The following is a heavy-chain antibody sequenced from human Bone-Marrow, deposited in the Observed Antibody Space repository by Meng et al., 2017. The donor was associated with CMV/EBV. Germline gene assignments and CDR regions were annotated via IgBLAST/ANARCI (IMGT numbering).Heavy chain of an antibody. CDR2: INHSGGT. J-gene: IGHJ4*02. CDR3: ARALYDFWSDYFL. Sequence: CAVYGGSFSGYYWSWIRQPPGKGLEWTGEINHSGGTNYNASLKSRVTISVDTSKNQFSLKVSSVTTADTAVYYCARALYDFWSDYFLWGQGTLVTVSS. D-gene: IGHD3-3*01. V-gene: IGHV4-34*01. CDR1: GGSFSGYY.